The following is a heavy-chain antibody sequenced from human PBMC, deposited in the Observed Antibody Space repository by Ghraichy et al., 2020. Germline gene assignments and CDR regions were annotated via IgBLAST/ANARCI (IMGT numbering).Heavy chain of an antibody. J-gene: IGHJ6*02. CDR2: ISGYNGNT. CDR3: ARDGMLINSNYGMDV. V-gene: IGHV1-18*01. D-gene: IGHD3-16*01. Sequence: ASVKVSFKASGYILTSYGMSWVRQAPGQGLEWMGWISGYNGNTRYAQNLQGRVTMTTDTSTSTAYMEVRSLRSDDTAVYYCARDGMLINSNYGMDVWGQGTTVTVS. CDR1: GYILTSYG.